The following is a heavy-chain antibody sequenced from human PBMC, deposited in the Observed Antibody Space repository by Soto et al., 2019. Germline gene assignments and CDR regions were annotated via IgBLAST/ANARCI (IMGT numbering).Heavy chain of an antibody. CDR2: ISYDGSNK. Sequence: GGSLRLSXAASGFTFSSYAMHWVRQAPGKGLEWVAVISYDGSNKYYADSVKGRFTISRDNSKNTLYLQMNSLRAEDTAVYYCARAYYDFWSGYDYWGQGTLVTVSS. CDR3: ARAYYDFWSGYDY. J-gene: IGHJ4*02. CDR1: GFTFSSYA. D-gene: IGHD3-3*01. V-gene: IGHV3-30-3*01.